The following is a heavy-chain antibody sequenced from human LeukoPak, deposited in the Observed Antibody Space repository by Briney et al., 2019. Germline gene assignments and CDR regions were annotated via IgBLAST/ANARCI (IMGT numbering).Heavy chain of an antibody. J-gene: IGHJ4*02. CDR2: ISYDGSNK. CDR1: GFTFSSYA. Sequence: GGSLRLSCAASGFTFSSYAMRWVRQAPGKGLEWVAVISYDGSNKYYADSVKGRFTISRDNAKNLLYLQMDSLRVEDTAVYYCAREGPRGNSQFDYWGQGTLVTVSS. CDR3: AREGPRGNSQFDY. D-gene: IGHD2/OR15-2a*01. V-gene: IGHV3-30*04.